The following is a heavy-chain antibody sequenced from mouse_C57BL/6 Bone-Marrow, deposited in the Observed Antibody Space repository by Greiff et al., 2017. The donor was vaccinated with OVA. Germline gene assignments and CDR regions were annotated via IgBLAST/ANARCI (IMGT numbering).Heavy chain of an antibody. J-gene: IGHJ3*01. CDR3: TVSYYDCEAFAY. CDR1: GFNIKDDY. D-gene: IGHD2-4*01. CDR2: IDPENGDT. Sequence: VQLQQSGAELVRPGASVKLSCTASGFNIKDDYMHWVKQRPEQGLEWIGWIDPENGDTEYASKFQGKATITADTSSNTAYLQLSSLTSEDTAVYYCTVSYYDCEAFAYWGQGTLVTVSA. V-gene: IGHV14-4*01.